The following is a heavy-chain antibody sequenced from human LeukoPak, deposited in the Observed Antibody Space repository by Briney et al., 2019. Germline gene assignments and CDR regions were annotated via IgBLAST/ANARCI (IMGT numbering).Heavy chain of an antibody. CDR3: ARDGNGDSSLDY. V-gene: IGHV3-15*07. Sequence: GGSLRLSCAASGFTFSNAWMNWVRQAPGKGLEWVGRIKSKTDGGTTDYAAPVKGRFTISRDDSKNTLCLQMDSLRAEDTAVYYCARDGNGDSSLDYWGQGTLVTVSS. J-gene: IGHJ4*02. CDR2: IKSKTDGGTT. CDR1: GFTFSNAW. D-gene: IGHD4-17*01.